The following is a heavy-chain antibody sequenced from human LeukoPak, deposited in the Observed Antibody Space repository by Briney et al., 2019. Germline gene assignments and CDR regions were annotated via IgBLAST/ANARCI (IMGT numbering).Heavy chain of an antibody. CDR1: GGSISSYY. Sequence: PSETLSLTCTVSGGSISSYYWSWIRQPPGKGLEWIGYTYYSGSTNYNPSLKSRVTISVDTSKNQFSLKLSSVTAADTAVYYCARVDLLWPDYFDYWGQGTLVTVSS. CDR3: ARVDLLWPDYFDY. J-gene: IGHJ4*02. D-gene: IGHD2-2*01. CDR2: TYYSGST. V-gene: IGHV4-59*01.